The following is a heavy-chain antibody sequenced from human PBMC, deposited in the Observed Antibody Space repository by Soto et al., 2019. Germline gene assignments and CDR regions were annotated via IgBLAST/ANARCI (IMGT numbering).Heavy chain of an antibody. Sequence: GGSLRLSCAASGFTFSSYWMSWVRQAPGKGLEWVANINQDGSEKYYVDSVKGRFTISGDNAKNTLYLEMNRLTAEDTAVYYCAKHPIFGVVTHYFAHWGRGILVTVSS. CDR2: INQDGSEK. CDR3: AKHPIFGVVTHYFAH. CDR1: GFTFSSYW. V-gene: IGHV3-7*03. D-gene: IGHD3-3*01. J-gene: IGHJ4*02.